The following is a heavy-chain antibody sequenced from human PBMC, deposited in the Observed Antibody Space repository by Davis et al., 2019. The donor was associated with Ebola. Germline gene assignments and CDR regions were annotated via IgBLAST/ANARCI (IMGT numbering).Heavy chain of an antibody. Sequence: SETLSLTCAVSGYSISSGYYWGWIRQPPGKGLEWIGSIYHSGSTYYNPSLKSRVTISVDTSKTQFSLKVSSVTAADTAVYYCARADGDYVHFDYWGQGILVTVSS. CDR2: IYHSGST. V-gene: IGHV4-38-2*01. D-gene: IGHD4-17*01. CDR1: GYSISSGYY. J-gene: IGHJ4*02. CDR3: ARADGDYVHFDY.